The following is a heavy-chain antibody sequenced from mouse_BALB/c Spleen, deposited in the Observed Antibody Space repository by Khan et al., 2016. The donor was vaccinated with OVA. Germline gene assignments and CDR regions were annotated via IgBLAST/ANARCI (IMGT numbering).Heavy chain of an antibody. CDR2: IWAGSST. CDR3: AGGTSAINY. Sequence: QVQLKESGPGLVTPSQTLSLTCTVSGYSLTSYCVHWVRQPPGKGLEWLVIIWAGSSTNYNSALITRLSISKDNSYSHVFLILISLQTADTAIYYCAGGTSAINYWGQGTMVTVSA. J-gene: IGHJ3*01. D-gene: IGHD2-14*01. V-gene: IGHV2-9*02. CDR1: GYSLTSYC.